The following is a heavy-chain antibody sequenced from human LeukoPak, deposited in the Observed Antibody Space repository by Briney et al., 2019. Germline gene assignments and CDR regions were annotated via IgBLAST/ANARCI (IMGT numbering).Heavy chain of an antibody. V-gene: IGHV3-30*03. Sequence: GGSLRLSCVASGFAFSQFPVHWVRQAPGKRLEWVAFISHDGGNKKYGDSVKGRFTISRDNSKNTVYLQMNSLRPEDTALYYCGRNKSYFGSGNYHYFASWGQGALVIVPS. CDR2: ISHDGGNK. D-gene: IGHD3-10*01. CDR1: GFAFSQFP. CDR3: GRNKSYFGSGNYHYFAS. J-gene: IGHJ4*02.